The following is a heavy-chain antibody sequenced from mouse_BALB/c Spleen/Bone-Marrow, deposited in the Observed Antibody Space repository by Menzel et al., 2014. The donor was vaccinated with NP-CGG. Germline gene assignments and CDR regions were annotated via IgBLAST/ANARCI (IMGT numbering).Heavy chain of an antibody. J-gene: IGHJ3*01. V-gene: IGHV9-1*02. CDR3: ARSVYDYGAWFAY. CDR2: INTYTGEP. D-gene: IGHD2-4*01. CDR1: GYTFTNYG. Sequence: VQGVESGPELKKPGETVKISCKASGYTFTNYGMNWVKQAPGKGLKWMGWINTYTGEPTYADDFKGRFAFSLETSASTVYLQINNLKNEDMATYFCARSVYDYGAWFAYWGQGTLVTVSA.